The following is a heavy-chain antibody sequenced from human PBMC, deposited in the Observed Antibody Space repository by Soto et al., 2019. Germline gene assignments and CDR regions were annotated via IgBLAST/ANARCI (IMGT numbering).Heavy chain of an antibody. CDR1: GFTFSSYA. Sequence: GGSLRLSCAASGFTFSSYAMHWVRQAPGKGLEWVAVISYDGSNKYYADSVKGRFTISRDNSKNTLYLQMNSLRAEDTAVYYCARDGESITIFGVVIYWGQGTLVTVSS. CDR2: ISYDGSNK. D-gene: IGHD3-3*01. V-gene: IGHV3-30-3*01. CDR3: ARDGESITIFGVVIY. J-gene: IGHJ4*02.